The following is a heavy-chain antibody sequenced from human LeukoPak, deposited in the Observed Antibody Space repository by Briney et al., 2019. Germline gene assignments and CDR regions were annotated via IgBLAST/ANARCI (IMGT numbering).Heavy chain of an antibody. D-gene: IGHD3-22*01. CDR1: GFTFSSYS. V-gene: IGHV3-48*02. CDR3: ARGSSSGYYFPSDY. CDR2: ISSSSSTI. J-gene: IGHJ4*02. Sequence: PGGSLRLPCAASGFTFSSYSMNWVRQAPGKGLEWVSYISSSSSTIYYADSVKGRFTISRDNAKNSLYLQMNSLRDEDTAVYYCARGSSSGYYFPSDYWGQGTLVTVSS.